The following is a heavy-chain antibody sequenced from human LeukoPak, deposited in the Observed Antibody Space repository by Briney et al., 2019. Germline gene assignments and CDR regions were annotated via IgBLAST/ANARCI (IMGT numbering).Heavy chain of an antibody. D-gene: IGHD1-26*01. V-gene: IGHV3-15*01. CDR1: GFTFSDAW. Sequence: PGGSLRLSCAASGFTFSDAWMSWVRPAPGKGVEWLGRIKRRTESGTTQYAAPVKGRFTISRDDSKETVYLQMNSLTTEDTAVYYCTRVGTTWFHSWGQGTLVIVSS. CDR2: IKRRTESGTT. J-gene: IGHJ5*01. CDR3: TRVGTTWFHS.